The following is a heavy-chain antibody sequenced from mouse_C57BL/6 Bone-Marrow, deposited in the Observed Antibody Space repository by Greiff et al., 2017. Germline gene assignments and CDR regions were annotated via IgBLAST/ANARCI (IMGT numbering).Heavy chain of an antibody. J-gene: IGHJ3*01. CDR3: ARRWFAY. V-gene: IGHV1-55*01. CDR1: GYTFTSYW. CDR2: IYPGSGST. Sequence: VQLQESGAELVKPGASVKMSCKASGYTFTSYWITWVKQRPGQGLEWIGDIYPGSGSTNYNEKFKSKATLTVDTSSSTAYMQLSSLTSEDSAVYYCARRWFAYWGQGTLVTVSA.